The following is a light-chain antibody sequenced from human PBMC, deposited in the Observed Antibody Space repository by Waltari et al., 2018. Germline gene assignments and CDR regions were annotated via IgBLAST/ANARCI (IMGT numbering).Light chain of an antibody. V-gene: IGLV2-11*01. J-gene: IGLJ3*02. CDR2: DVT. CDR1: SSAVGGYNY. Sequence: QSALTPPRSVSGSPGQSVTISYTGTSSAVGGYNYVSWYQHHPGKAPKRIIYDVTKRPSGVPDRFSASKSDNTASLTISGLQAEDEADYYCCSYAGSITFWVFGGGTKLTVL. CDR3: CSYAGSITFWV.